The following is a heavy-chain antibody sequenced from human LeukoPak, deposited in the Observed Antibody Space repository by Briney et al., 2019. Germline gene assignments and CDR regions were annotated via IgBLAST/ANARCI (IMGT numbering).Heavy chain of an antibody. J-gene: IGHJ6*03. CDR2: IYYSGST. V-gene: IGHV4-39*01. Sequence: PSETLSLTCTVSGGSISSSSYYWGWIRQPPGKGLEWIGSIYYSGSTYYNPSLKSRVTISVDTSKNQFSLKLSSVTAADTAVYYCARGASEYSYGFSLSSRYMDVWGKGTTVTVSS. CDR3: ARGASEYSYGFSLSSRYMDV. D-gene: IGHD5-18*01. CDR1: GGSISSSSYY.